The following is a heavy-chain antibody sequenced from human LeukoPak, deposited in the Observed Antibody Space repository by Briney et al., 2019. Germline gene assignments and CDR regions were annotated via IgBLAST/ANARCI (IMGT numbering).Heavy chain of an antibody. CDR3: AREGGVVITMD. CDR2: IIPIFGTA. D-gene: IGHD3-22*01. V-gene: IGHV1-69*05. J-gene: IGHJ4*02. Sequence: ASVKVSCKASGGTFSSYAISWVRQAPGQGLEWMGRIIPIFGTANYAQKFQGRVTITTDESTSTAYMELNSLRSEDTAVYYCAREGGVVITMDWGQGTLVTVSS. CDR1: GGTFSSYA.